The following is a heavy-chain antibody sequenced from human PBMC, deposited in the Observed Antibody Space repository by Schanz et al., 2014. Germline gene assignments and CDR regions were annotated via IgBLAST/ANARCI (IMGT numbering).Heavy chain of an antibody. V-gene: IGHV3-33*08. D-gene: IGHD3-22*01. CDR1: GFTLSSYG. CDR2: IWFDGTNK. CDR3: ARGREVVAKIFDV. Sequence: QVQLAESGGGLVKPGGSLRLSCAASGFTLSSYGMHWVRQAPGKGLEWLAVIWFDGTNKYNADSVKGRFTISRDNAKNSLYLQMNSLRAEDTGVYYCARGREVVAKIFDVWGQGTMVTVSS. J-gene: IGHJ3*01.